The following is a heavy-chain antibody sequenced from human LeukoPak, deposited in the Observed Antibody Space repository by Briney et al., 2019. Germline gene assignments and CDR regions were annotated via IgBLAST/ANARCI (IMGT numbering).Heavy chain of an antibody. CDR1: GFTFSSYW. D-gene: IGHD6-19*01. J-gene: IGHJ4*02. CDR3: AKVRWDNSGWYYLDY. Sequence: GGSLRLSCAASGFTFSSYWMSWVRQAPGKGLEWVANIKQDGSEKYYVDSVKGRFTISRDNSKSTLYLQMNSLRAEDTAVYYCAKVRWDNSGWYYLDYWGQGTLVTVSS. CDR2: IKQDGSEK. V-gene: IGHV3-7*01.